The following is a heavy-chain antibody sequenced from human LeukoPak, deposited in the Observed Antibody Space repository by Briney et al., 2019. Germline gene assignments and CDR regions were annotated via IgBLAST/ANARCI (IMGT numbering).Heavy chain of an antibody. V-gene: IGHV5-51*01. Sequence: AESPKISCRASAYTFTNYWICYVRRMPGKRLKVMGIIYSGDSDTRYSPSFQGQVTISVDKSINTAYLQWSSLTASDRAMYYCARAGYSNRWDGVDYWGQGTLVTVSS. CDR1: AYTFTNYW. J-gene: IGHJ4*02. CDR2: IYSGDSDT. CDR3: ARAGYSNRWDGVDY. D-gene: IGHD2/OR15-2a*01.